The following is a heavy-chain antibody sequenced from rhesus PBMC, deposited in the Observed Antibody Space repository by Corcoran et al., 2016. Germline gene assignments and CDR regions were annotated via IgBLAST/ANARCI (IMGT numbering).Heavy chain of an antibody. CDR2: IYVSGSST. V-gene: IGHV4-169*02. CDR1: GGSISSSY. CDR3: ASGFGYYYDSAPTGYFDL. Sequence: QLQLQESGPGLVKPSETLSVTCAVSGGSISSSYWSWIRQAPGKGLEWIGYIYVSGSSTNYNPSLKSRVTLSVDTSKNQRSLKLSSVTAADTAVYYCASGFGYYYDSAPTGYFDLWGPGTPITISS. D-gene: IGHD3-28*01. J-gene: IGHJ2*01.